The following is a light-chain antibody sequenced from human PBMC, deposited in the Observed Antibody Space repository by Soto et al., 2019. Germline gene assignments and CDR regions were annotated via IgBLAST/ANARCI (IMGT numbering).Light chain of an antibody. V-gene: IGKV3-11*01. CDR2: DAS. CDR1: QSVSSS. Sequence: EIELTQSPSTLSLSPGERATLSCRASQSVSSSLAWYQQKPGEAPRLLIYDASDRAPGIPARFSGSGSGTNFTLTIGSLEPEDFAVYYCQQRGTWPQTFGQGTKVDIK. CDR3: QQRGTWPQT. J-gene: IGKJ1*01.